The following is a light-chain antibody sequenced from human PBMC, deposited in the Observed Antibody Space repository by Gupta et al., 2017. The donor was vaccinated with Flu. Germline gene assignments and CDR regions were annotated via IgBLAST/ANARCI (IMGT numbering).Light chain of an antibody. V-gene: IGLV2-14*01. Sequence: QSALTQPASVSGSPGQSITISCTGTSSDVGSYNYVSWYQQHPGKAPKLMIYEVSKRPSGVSNRFSGSKSGNTASLTISGLQAEDEADYYCSSYTSSSTRVFGTGTKVTVL. CDR1: SSDVGSYNY. J-gene: IGLJ1*01. CDR3: SSYTSSSTRV. CDR2: EVS.